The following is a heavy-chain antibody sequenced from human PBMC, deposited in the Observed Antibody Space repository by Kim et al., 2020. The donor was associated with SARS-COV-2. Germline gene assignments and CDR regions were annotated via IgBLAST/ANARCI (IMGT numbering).Heavy chain of an antibody. V-gene: IGHV4-34*01. CDR2: VDHGGRT. D-gene: IGHD5-18*01. CDR3: ARNAARGYANGYFYS. CDR1: GEPFSGYS. Sequence: SETLSLTCTVLGEPFSGYSWHWIRQSPGTGLEWIGEVDHGGRTAYTPSLTSRVTISLDTSKRQFSLNLNSVTAAATDVYYCARNAARGYANGYFYSWGQG. J-gene: IGHJ4*02.